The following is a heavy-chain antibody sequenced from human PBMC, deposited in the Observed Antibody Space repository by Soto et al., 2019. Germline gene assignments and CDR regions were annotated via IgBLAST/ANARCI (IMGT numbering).Heavy chain of an antibody. CDR1: GGTFSSYA. CDR2: IIPIFGTA. Sequence: ASVKVSCKASGGTFSSYAISWVRQAPGQGLEWMGGIIPIFGTANYAQKFQGRVTITADESTSTAYMQMNTLKPEDTAVYYCARGQGAAIGDYYCHGMDVWGQGTTVTVSS. V-gene: IGHV1-69*13. D-gene: IGHD2-2*02. J-gene: IGHJ6*02. CDR3: ARGQGAAIGDYYCHGMDV.